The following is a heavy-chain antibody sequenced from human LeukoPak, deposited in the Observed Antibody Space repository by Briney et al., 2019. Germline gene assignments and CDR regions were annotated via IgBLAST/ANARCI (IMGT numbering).Heavy chain of an antibody. CDR2: IHYSGRT. CDR1: GGSISRHF. V-gene: IGHV4-59*11. Sequence: PSETLSLTCSVSGGSISRHFWSWIRQPPGKGLDWIAFIHYSGRTKYNPSLQSRVTISIDTSVNNFSLKLTSVTAADTAVYYCARLLDNDSSGDPDTFDMWGQGTVVSVSS. D-gene: IGHD3-22*01. CDR3: ARLLDNDSSGDPDTFDM. J-gene: IGHJ3*02.